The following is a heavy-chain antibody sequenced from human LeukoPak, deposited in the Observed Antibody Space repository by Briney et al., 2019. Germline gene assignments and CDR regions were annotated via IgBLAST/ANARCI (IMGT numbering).Heavy chain of an antibody. CDR2: MNPNSGNT. J-gene: IGHJ4*02. D-gene: IGHD6-19*01. Sequence: ASVKVSCKASGYTFTGYYMHWVRQAPGQGLEWMGWMNPNSGNTGYAQKFQGRVTMTRNTSISTAYMELSSLRSEDTAVYYCARGNMGEQWLPYFDYWGQGTLVTVSS. CDR3: ARGNMGEQWLPYFDY. V-gene: IGHV1-8*02. CDR1: GYTFTGYY.